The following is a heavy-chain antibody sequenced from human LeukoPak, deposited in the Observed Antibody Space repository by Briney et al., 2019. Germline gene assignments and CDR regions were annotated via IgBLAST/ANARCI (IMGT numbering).Heavy chain of an antibody. CDR3: ARLPHYYKDV. CDR2: IHPGDSDT. J-gene: IGHJ6*03. Sequence: GESLKISCKGSGYTFTSYWIGWVRQMPGRGLEWMGIIHPGDSDTRYSPSFQGLVTISVDKSISTAYLQWSSLKASDTAMYYCARLPHYYKDVWGKGTTVTVSS. V-gene: IGHV5-51*01. CDR1: GYTFTSYW.